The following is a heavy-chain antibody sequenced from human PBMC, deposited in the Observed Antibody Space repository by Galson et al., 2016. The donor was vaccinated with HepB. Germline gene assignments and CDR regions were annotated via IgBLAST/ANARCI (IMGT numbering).Heavy chain of an antibody. CDR2: ISGTSTYI. CDR3: ARDLRGMIRFFDWSTHFDS. Sequence: SLRLSCAASGFTFSTYAMSWVRQTPGKGLEWVSSISGTSTYIYYAGSVKGRFTISRDNAKNSLYLQMNNVRAEDTAVYYCARDLRGMIRFFDWSTHFDSWGQGTLVTVSS. CDR1: GFTFSTYA. V-gene: IGHV3-21*01. J-gene: IGHJ4*02. D-gene: IGHD3-9*01.